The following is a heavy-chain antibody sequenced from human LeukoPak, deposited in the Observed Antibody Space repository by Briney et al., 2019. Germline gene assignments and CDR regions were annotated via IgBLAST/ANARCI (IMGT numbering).Heavy chain of an antibody. V-gene: IGHV1-18*04. Sequence: GASVKVSCKASGYTFTSYYMHWVRQAPGQGLEWMGWISAYNGNTNYAQKLQGRVTMTTDTSTSTAYMELRSLRSDDTAVYYCARLVLWFGELAPDYWGQGTLVTVSS. CDR2: ISAYNGNT. CDR3: ARLVLWFGELAPDY. J-gene: IGHJ4*02. D-gene: IGHD3-10*01. CDR1: GYTFTSYY.